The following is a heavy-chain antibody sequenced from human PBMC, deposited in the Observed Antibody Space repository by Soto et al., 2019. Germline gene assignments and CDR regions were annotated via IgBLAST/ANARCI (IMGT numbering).Heavy chain of an antibody. J-gene: IGHJ4*02. CDR1: EDIFNSYS. V-gene: IGHV1-69*06. CDR3: ARDFSGCDPALNRFDN. CDR2: ILPMFGTA. D-gene: IGHD2-2*01. Sequence: GASVKVSCKASEDIFNSYSISWVRQAPGQGLEYMGGILPMFGTANSVEKFQGRLTLTADKSTTTTYMELTDLRFADTAVYYCARDFSGCDPALNRFDNWGPGTLVTVSS.